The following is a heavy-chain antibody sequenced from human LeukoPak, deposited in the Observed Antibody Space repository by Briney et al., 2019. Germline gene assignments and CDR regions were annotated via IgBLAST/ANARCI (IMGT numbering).Heavy chain of an antibody. CDR1: GGSFSGYY. CDR3: ASLVRGVQYYYGMDV. V-gene: IGHV4-34*01. D-gene: IGHD3-10*01. J-gene: IGHJ6*04. Sequence: PSETLSLTCAVCGGSFSGYYWSWIRQPPGKGLEWIGEINHSGSTNYNPSLKSRVTISVDTSKNQFSLKLSSVTAADTAVYYCASLVRGVQYYYGMDVWGKGTTVTVSS. CDR2: INHSGST.